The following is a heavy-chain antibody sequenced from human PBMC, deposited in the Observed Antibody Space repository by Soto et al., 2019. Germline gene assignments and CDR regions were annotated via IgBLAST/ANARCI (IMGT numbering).Heavy chain of an antibody. Sequence: QVHLQQSGPGLVNPSETLSLTCTVSGGSLSSYYWTWIRQPAGKGLEWIGRVYSSGGTHYNPSLKSRVSISLDTSKNQFSLSLLSVTDADTAVYYCARGQRFSDSFDPWGQGTLVTVSS. J-gene: IGHJ5*02. V-gene: IGHV4-4*07. CDR1: GGSLSSYY. D-gene: IGHD3-3*01. CDR3: ARGQRFSDSFDP. CDR2: VYSSGGT.